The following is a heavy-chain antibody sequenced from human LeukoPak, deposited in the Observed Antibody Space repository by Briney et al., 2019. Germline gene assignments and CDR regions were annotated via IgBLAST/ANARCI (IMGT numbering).Heavy chain of an antibody. D-gene: IGHD6-6*01. Sequence: GGSLRLSCAASGFTFSGYWMHWVRQAPGTGLVWVSVINSDGSTTRYADSVRGRFTISRDNAKNSLYLQMNSLRAEDTALYYCARLARPGGFDYWGQGALVTVSS. CDR1: GFTFSGYW. J-gene: IGHJ4*02. CDR3: ARLARPGGFDY. V-gene: IGHV3-74*01. CDR2: INSDGSTT.